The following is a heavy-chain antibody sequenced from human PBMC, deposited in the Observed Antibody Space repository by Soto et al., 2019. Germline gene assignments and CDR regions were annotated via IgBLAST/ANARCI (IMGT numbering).Heavy chain of an antibody. D-gene: IGHD5-12*01. CDR2: IYYSGST. Sequence: SETLSLTCTVSGGSISSYYWSWIRQPPGKGLEWIGYIYYSGSTNYNPSLKSRVTISVDTSKNQFSLKLSSVTAADTAVYYCARERYVSNWFDPWGQGTLVTVSS. CDR1: GGSISSYY. CDR3: ARERYVSNWFDP. V-gene: IGHV4-59*01. J-gene: IGHJ5*02.